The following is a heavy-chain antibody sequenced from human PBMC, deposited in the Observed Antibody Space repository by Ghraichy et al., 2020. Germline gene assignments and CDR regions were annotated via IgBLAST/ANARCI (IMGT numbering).Heavy chain of an antibody. D-gene: IGHD3-10*01. CDR2: ISGSGGST. CDR3: AKGRGDYYGSGSYY. V-gene: IGHV3-23*01. Sequence: GSLRLSCAASGFTFSSYAMSWVRQAPGKGLEWVSAISGSGGSTYYADSVKGRFTISRDNSKNTLYLQMNSLRAEDTAVYYCAKGRGDYYGSGSYYWGQGTLVTVSS. CDR1: GFTFSSYA. J-gene: IGHJ4*02.